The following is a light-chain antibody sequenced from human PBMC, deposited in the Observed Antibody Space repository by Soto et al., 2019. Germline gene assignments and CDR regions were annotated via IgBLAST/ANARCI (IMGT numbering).Light chain of an antibody. Sequence: QSVLTQPRSVSGSPGQSVTISCTGTTGDVGTYNFVSWYQHHPGKAPKLMIYDASKRPSGVPDRFSASKSGNTASLTISGLQAEDEADYYCCSYEGSFNWVFGGGTKVTVL. CDR3: CSYEGSFNWV. CDR2: DAS. CDR1: TGDVGTYNF. V-gene: IGLV2-11*01. J-gene: IGLJ3*02.